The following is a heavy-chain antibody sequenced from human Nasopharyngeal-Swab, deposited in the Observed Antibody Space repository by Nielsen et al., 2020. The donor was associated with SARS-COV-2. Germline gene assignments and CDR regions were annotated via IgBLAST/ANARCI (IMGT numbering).Heavy chain of an antibody. J-gene: IGHJ5*02. CDR1: GVIFSTYW. V-gene: IGHV3-74*01. D-gene: IGHD6-19*01. Sequence: GESLKISCVASGVIFSTYWMHWVRQAPGKGLVWVSRIDNGGYTNYADSVKGRFTISRDNSKNTLYLQMNSLRAEDTAVYYCARDRYSSGWYPSAWGQGTLVTVSS. CDR2: IDNGGYT. CDR3: ARDRYSSGWYPSA.